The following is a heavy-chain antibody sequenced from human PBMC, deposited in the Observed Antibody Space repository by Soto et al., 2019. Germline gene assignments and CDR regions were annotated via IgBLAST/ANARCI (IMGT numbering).Heavy chain of an antibody. Sequence: PGGSLRLSCAASGFTYSTYWMTWVRQAPGKGLEWVANIRDDGSDQYYADSVKGRFTISRDNAKNSLYLQMNSLRAEDTAVYYCARYRSLDPWGQGILVTVSS. V-gene: IGHV3-7*03. CDR2: IRDDGSDQ. J-gene: IGHJ5*02. D-gene: IGHD3-16*02. CDR1: GFTYSTYW. CDR3: ARYRSLDP.